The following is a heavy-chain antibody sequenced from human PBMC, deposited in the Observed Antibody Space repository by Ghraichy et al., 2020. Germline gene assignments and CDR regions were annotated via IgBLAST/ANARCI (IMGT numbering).Heavy chain of an antibody. Sequence: GGSLSLSCAASGFTFDDYAMHWVRQVPGKGLEWVSGISWSNTYIGYADSVKGRFTISRDNAKNSLYLQMNSLRAEDTALYYCAKDLSADVGEDSYYGMDGWGQGTTGTPSS. D-gene: IGHD3-16*01. CDR1: GFTFDDYA. CDR3: AKDLSADVGEDSYYGMDG. J-gene: IGHJ6*02. CDR2: ISWSNTYI. V-gene: IGHV3-9*01.